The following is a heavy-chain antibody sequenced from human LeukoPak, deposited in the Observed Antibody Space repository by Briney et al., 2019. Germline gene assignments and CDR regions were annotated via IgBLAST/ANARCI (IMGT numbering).Heavy chain of an antibody. D-gene: IGHD3-10*01. V-gene: IGHV3-48*04. CDR3: ARGAAFYGSGSTFDY. CDR2: ISSSGSTI. J-gene: IGHJ4*02. CDR1: GFTFDDYG. Sequence: GGSLRLSCAASGFTFDDYGMNWVRQAPGKGLEWVSYISSSGSTIYYADSVKGRFTISRDNAKNSLYLQMNSLRAEDTAVYYCARGAAFYGSGSTFDYWGQGTLVTVSS.